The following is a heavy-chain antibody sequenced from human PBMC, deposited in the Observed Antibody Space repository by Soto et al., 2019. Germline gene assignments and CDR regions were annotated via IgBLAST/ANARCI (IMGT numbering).Heavy chain of an antibody. Sequence: GGSLRLSCAASGFTFSSYWMSWVRQAPGKGLEWVANIKQDGSEKYYVDSVKGRFTISRDNAKNSLYLQMNSLRAEDTAVYYCARERRVLLWFGGFGYWGQGTLVTVSS. D-gene: IGHD3-10*01. CDR3: ARERRVLLWFGGFGY. V-gene: IGHV3-7*01. CDR1: GFTFSSYW. CDR2: IKQDGSEK. J-gene: IGHJ4*02.